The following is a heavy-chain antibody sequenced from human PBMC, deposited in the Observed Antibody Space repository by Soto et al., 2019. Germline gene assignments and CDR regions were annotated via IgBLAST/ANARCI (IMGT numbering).Heavy chain of an antibody. J-gene: IGHJ3*02. V-gene: IGHV4-34*01. Sequence: SETLSLTCAVYGGSFSGYYWSWIRQPPGRGLEWIGEINHSGSTNYNPSLKSRVTISVDTSKNQLSLKLSSVTAAYTAVYYCAERDYDILTGPSDAFDIWGQGTMVT. CDR3: AERDYDILTGPSDAFDI. CDR2: INHSGST. CDR1: GGSFSGYY. D-gene: IGHD3-9*01.